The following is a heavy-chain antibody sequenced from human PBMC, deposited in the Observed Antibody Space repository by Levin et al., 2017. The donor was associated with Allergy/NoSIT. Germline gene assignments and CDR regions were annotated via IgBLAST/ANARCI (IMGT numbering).Heavy chain of an antibody. CDR2: ISYDGSNQ. V-gene: IGHV3-30-3*01. CDR1: GXXXXSYX. D-gene: IGHD3-16*01. CDR3: AREFSSSLGTDY. Sequence: GGSLRLSCAASGXXXXSYXXXXXXXXXXKGLDWVAVISYDGSNQNYADSVKGRYTISRDNSKNTLYLHMSSLRAEDTAVYYCAREFSSSLGTDYWGQGTLVTVSP. J-gene: IGHJ4*02.